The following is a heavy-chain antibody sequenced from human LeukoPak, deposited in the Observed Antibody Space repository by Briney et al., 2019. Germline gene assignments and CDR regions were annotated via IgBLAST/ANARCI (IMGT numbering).Heavy chain of an antibody. Sequence: GGSLRLFCAASGFTFSNYAMTWVRQAPGKGLEWLSIISGSGDSVKGQFTISRDNSKNTLYLEMDSLRVEDTAVYYCARIPQAAIYTVPNFDYWGQGTLVTVSS. D-gene: IGHD3-16*01. CDR1: GFTFSNYA. CDR3: ARIPQAAIYTVPNFDY. V-gene: IGHV3-23*01. J-gene: IGHJ4*02. CDR2: ISGSG.